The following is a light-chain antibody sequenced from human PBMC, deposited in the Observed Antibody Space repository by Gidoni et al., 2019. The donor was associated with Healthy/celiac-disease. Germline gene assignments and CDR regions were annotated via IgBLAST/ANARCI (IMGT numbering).Light chain of an antibody. CDR2: DAS. V-gene: IGKV3-11*01. CDR3: QQRSNWPPRT. Sequence: EIVFTQSPATLSLSPGERATLSCRASQSVSSYFAWYQQKPGQAPRLLIYDASNRATGIPARFSGSGSGTDFTPTISSLEPEDFAVYYCQQRSNWPPRTFGQGTKVEIK. CDR1: QSVSSY. J-gene: IGKJ1*01.